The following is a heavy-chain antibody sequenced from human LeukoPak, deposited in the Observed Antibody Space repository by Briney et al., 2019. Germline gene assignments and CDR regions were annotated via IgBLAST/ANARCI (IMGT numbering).Heavy chain of an antibody. CDR2: IKSKTDGGTT. CDR1: GFTFSNAW. V-gene: IGHV3-15*01. CDR3: TTDYSGYDYYYYYMDV. Sequence: GASLRLSCAASGFTFSNAWMSWVRQAPGKGLEWVGRIKSKTDGGTTDYAAPVKGRFTISRDDSKNTLYLQMNSLKTEDTAVYYCTTDYSGYDYYYYYMDVWGKGTTVTVSS. J-gene: IGHJ6*03. D-gene: IGHD5-12*01.